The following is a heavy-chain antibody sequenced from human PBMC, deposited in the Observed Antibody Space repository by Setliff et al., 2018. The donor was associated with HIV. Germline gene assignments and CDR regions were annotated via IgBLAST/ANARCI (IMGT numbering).Heavy chain of an antibody. CDR3: ARHGGHSFDS. CDR1: GGSFSGDY. D-gene: IGHD2-15*01. CDR2: IHHSGST. J-gene: IGHJ4*02. V-gene: IGHV4-34*01. Sequence: SETLSLTCGVYGGSFSGDYWSWIRQPPGKGLEWIGEIHHSGSTKYNPSLQSRVTILVDTSNKQLSLNLSSVTAADTAVYFCARHGGHSFDSWGQGTLVTVSS.